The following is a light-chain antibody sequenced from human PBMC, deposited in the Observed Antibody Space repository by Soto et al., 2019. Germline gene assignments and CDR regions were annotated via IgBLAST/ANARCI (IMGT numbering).Light chain of an antibody. CDR1: QSIRSA. Sequence: AIQVTQTPSYLSASVGVSVTITCRTSQSIRSALGWYQQKPGKVPKLLIYAASTLRSGVPSRFSGSGSGRDFTLTISSLQPEDFATYYCLLDYSYFWAFGQGTKVDIK. CDR3: LLDYSYFWA. J-gene: IGKJ1*01. V-gene: IGKV1-6*01. CDR2: AAS.